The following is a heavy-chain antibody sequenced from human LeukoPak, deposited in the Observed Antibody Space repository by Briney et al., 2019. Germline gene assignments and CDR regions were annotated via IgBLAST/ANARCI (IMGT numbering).Heavy chain of an antibody. CDR2: ISDSGTHT. CDR1: GFTFSRYA. V-gene: IGHV3-23*01. J-gene: IGHJ4*02. Sequence: GGSLRLSCAASGFTFSRYAMSWVRQAPGKGLEWVSGISDSGTHTHYAESVQGRFTISRDNSKNTLFVHMNSLRAEDTAVYYCAKVHKENVGTYFFDYWGRGTLVTVSS. CDR3: AKVHKENVGTYFFDY. D-gene: IGHD6-13*01.